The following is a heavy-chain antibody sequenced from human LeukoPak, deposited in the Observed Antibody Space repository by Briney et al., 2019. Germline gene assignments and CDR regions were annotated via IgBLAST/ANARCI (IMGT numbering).Heavy chain of an antibody. Sequence: ASVKVSCKASGYTFTGYYMHWVRHAPGQGLEWMGWINPNSGGTNYAQKFQGRVTMTRDTSISTAYMELSRLRSDDTAVYYCARAVPVVVAATQRWFDPWGQGTLVTVSS. CDR1: GYTFTGYY. J-gene: IGHJ5*02. CDR3: ARAVPVVVAATQRWFDP. V-gene: IGHV1-2*02. D-gene: IGHD2-15*01. CDR2: INPNSGGT.